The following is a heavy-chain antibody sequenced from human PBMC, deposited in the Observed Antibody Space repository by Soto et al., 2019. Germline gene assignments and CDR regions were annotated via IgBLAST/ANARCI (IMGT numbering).Heavy chain of an antibody. CDR2: IYNSGNT. V-gene: IGHV4-61*01. CDR3: AREGRVATFDY. CDR1: GGSVSSGSYF. J-gene: IGHJ4*02. D-gene: IGHD5-12*01. Sequence: QVQLQESGPGLVKPSETLSLTCNVSGGSVSSGSYFWSWIRQPPGKGLEWIGYIYNSGNTKYNPSLKSRVTISADTSKNQCSLKLSSVTAADTAVYYCAREGRVATFDYWGQGSLVTVSS.